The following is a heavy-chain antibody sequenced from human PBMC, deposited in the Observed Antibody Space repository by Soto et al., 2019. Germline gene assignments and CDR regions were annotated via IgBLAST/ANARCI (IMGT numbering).Heavy chain of an antibody. J-gene: IGHJ5*02. CDR2: IYYSGST. D-gene: IGHD7-27*01. CDR3: ARDDMEFTGDNWFDP. CDR1: GGSISSGGYY. V-gene: IGHV4-31*03. Sequence: SETLSLTCTVSGGSISSGGYYWSWIRQHPGKGLEWIGYIYYSGSTYYNPSLKSRVTISVDTSKNQFSLKLSSVTAADTAVYYCARDDMEFTGDNWFDPWGQRTLVTVSS.